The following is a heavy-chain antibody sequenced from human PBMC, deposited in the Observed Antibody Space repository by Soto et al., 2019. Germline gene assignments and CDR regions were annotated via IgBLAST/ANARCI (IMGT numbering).Heavy chain of an antibody. CDR3: ATYGSGTYKPTTFDY. D-gene: IGHD3-10*01. Sequence: QVQLQESGPGLVKPSQTLSLTCTVSGGSISSGGYYWSWIRQHPGKGLEWIGYIYYSGSTYYNPSLKSRVTISVDTSENQFSRKLSSVTAADTAVYYCATYGSGTYKPTTFDYWGQGTLVTVSS. CDR1: GGSISSGGYY. J-gene: IGHJ4*02. CDR2: IYYSGST. V-gene: IGHV4-31*03.